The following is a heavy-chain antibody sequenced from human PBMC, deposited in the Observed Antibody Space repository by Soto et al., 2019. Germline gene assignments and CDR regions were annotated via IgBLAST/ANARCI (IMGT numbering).Heavy chain of an antibody. V-gene: IGHV4-59*01. CDR3: ARNNYDFWSGYIAYYFDY. D-gene: IGHD3-3*01. J-gene: IGHJ4*02. CDR1: GGSISSYY. CDR2: IYYSGST. Sequence: SETLSLTCTVSGGSISSYYWSWIRQPPGKGLEWIGYIYYSGSTNYNPSLKSRVTISVDTSKNQFSLKLSSVTAADTAMYYCARNNYDFWSGYIAYYFDYWGQGTLVTVSS.